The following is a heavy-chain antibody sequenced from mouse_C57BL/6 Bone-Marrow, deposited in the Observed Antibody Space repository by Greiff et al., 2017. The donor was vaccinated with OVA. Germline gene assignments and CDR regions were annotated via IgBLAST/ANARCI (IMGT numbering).Heavy chain of an antibody. V-gene: IGHV1-26*01. D-gene: IGHD1-1*01. J-gene: IGHJ1*03. CDR1: GYTFTDYY. CDR2: INPNNGGT. Sequence: EVQLQQSGPELVKPGASVKISCKASGYTFTDYYMNWVKQSHGKSLEWIGDINPNNGGTSYNQKFKGKATLTVDKSSSTAYMELRSLTSEDSAVYYCARLFLITTVVATDFDVWGTGTTVTVSS. CDR3: ARLFLITTVVATDFDV.